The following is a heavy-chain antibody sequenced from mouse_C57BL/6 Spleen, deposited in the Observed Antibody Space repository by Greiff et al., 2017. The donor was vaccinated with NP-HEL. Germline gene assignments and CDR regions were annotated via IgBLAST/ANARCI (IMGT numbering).Heavy chain of an antibody. Sequence: EVKLVESGGGLVKPGGSLKLSCAASGFTFSSYAMSWVRQTPEKRLEWVATISDGGSYTYYPDNVKGRFTISRDNAKNNLYLQMSHLKSEDTAMYYCARDRPITTVVATGYFDYWGKGTTLTVSS. D-gene: IGHD1-1*01. V-gene: IGHV5-4*01. CDR2: ISDGGSYT. CDR3: ARDRPITTVVATGYFDY. CDR1: GFTFSSYA. J-gene: IGHJ2*01.